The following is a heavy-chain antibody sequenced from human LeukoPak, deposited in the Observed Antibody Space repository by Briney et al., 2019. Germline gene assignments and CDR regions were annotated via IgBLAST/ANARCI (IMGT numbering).Heavy chain of an antibody. CDR1: GGSINSGSFY. Sequence: SETLSLTCTVSGGSINSGSFYWTWIRQPAGKGLEWIGRIYTSGSTNYNPSLKSRVTISLGTSKNQFSLKLSSATAADTAVNYCARDQNLGGDYWYFELWGRGTLVTVSS. V-gene: IGHV4-61*02. J-gene: IGHJ2*01. D-gene: IGHD1-7*01. CDR3: ARDQNLGGDYWYFEL. CDR2: IYTSGST.